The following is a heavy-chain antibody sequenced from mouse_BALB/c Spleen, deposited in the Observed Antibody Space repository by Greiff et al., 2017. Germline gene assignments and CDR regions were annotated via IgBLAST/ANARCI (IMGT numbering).Heavy chain of an antibody. V-gene: IGHV5-6-4*01. D-gene: IGHD2-3*01. J-gene: IGHJ4*01. Sequence: EVMLVESGGGLVKPGGSLKLSCAASGFTFSSYTMSWVRQTPEKRLEWVATISSGGSYTYYPDSVKGRFTISRDNAKNTLYLQMSSLKSEDTAMYYCTRDDLYDGYYYAMDYWGQGTSVTVSS. CDR2: ISSGGSYT. CDR3: TRDDLYDGYYYAMDY. CDR1: GFTFSSYT.